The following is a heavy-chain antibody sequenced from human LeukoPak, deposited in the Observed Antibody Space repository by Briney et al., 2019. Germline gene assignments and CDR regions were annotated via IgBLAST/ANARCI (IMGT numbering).Heavy chain of an antibody. V-gene: IGHV1-18*01. CDR3: ARDYYDSSGYLFLGLVDY. CDR2: ISAYNGNT. D-gene: IGHD3-22*01. Sequence: GASVKVSCKASGYTFTSYGISWVRQAPGQGLEWMGWISAYNGNTNYAQKLQGKVTMTTDTSTSTAYMELRSLRSDDTAVYYCARDYYDSSGYLFLGLVDYWGQGTLVTVSS. CDR1: GYTFTSYG. J-gene: IGHJ4*02.